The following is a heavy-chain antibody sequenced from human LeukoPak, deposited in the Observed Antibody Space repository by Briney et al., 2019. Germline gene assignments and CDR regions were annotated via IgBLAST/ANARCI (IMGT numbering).Heavy chain of an antibody. J-gene: IGHJ4*02. Sequence: SETLSLTCTVSGGSITSHYWSWIRQPPGKGPEWIAYISYSGSTDYNPSLKSRVTMSVDTSKNQFSLKVRSVTAADTAVYYCAREGSATARPFVSNDYWGQGTLVTVSS. CDR3: AREGSATARPFVSNDY. CDR1: GGSITSHY. V-gene: IGHV4-59*11. D-gene: IGHD6-6*01. CDR2: ISYSGST.